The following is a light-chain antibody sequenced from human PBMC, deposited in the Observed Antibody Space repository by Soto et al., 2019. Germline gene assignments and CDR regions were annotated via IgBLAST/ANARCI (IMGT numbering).Light chain of an antibody. CDR1: QSVSSN. J-gene: IGKJ5*01. Sequence: EIVLTQSPGTLSLSPGERATLSCRASQSVSSNLAWYQRKPGQAPRLLIYDASSRATGIPARFSGSGSGTDFTLTVSSLEPEDFAVYYCQQRGNWPPVTFGQGTRLEIK. V-gene: IGKV3-11*01. CDR3: QQRGNWPPVT. CDR2: DAS.